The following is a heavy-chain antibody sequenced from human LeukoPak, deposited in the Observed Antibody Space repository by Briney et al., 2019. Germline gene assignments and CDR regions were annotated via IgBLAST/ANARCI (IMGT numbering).Heavy chain of an antibody. J-gene: IGHJ5*02. CDR3: ARDHYYASGIS. V-gene: IGHV4-61*01. D-gene: IGHD3-22*01. CDR2: IYYSGST. CDR1: GGSVSSGSYY. Sequence: SSETLSLTCTVSGGSVSSGSYYWSWIRQPPGKGLEWIGYIYYSGSTNYNPSLKSRVTISVDTSKNQFSLKLSSVTAADTAVYYCARDHYYASGISWGQGTLVTVSS.